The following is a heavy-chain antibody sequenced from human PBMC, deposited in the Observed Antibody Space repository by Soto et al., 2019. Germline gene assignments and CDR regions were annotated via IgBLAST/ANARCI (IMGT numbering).Heavy chain of an antibody. D-gene: IGHD5-18*01. CDR2: INSDGSST. Sequence: EVQLVESGGGSVQSGGSLRLSCAASGFTFSRYWMHWVRQAPGKGLVWVSRINSDGSSTNYADSVKGRFTISRDNAKNTLYLQMNSLSAEDTAIYYCASTAIVLTLDYWGQGTPVTVSS. CDR3: ASTAIVLTLDY. J-gene: IGHJ4*02. CDR1: GFTFSRYW. V-gene: IGHV3-74*01.